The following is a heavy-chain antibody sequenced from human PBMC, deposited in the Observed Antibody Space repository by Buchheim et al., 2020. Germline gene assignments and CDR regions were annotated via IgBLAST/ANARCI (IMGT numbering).Heavy chain of an antibody. V-gene: IGHV3-23*01. CDR3: ANKPSGENRFDP. J-gene: IGHJ5*02. Sequence: EVQLLESGGGLVQPGGSLRLSCAASGFTFSRYAMTWVRQAPGKGLEWVSAISASGDNIYYTDSVKGRFTISRDNSKNTLYLQMNSLRAEDTAVYYCANKPSGENRFDPWGQGTL. CDR1: GFTFSRYA. CDR2: ISASGDNI.